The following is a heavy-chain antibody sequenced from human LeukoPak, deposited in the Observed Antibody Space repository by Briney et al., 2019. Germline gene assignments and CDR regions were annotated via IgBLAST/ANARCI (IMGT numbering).Heavy chain of an antibody. CDR1: GFIFEDNG. Sequence: GGSLRLSCAASGFIFEDNGMSWVRQAPGKGLEWVSGINWNGETTGYVDSVKGRFTISRDNAKNSLYLQMNSLRAEDTALYYCATHSYCYGSGSYPHYLDYWGQGTLVTVSS. D-gene: IGHD3-10*01. CDR2: INWNGETT. J-gene: IGHJ4*02. CDR3: ATHSYCYGSGSYPHYLDY. V-gene: IGHV3-20*04.